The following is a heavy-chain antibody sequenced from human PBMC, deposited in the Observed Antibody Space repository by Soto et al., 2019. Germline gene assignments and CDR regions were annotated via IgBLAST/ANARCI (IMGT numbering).Heavy chain of an antibody. D-gene: IGHD3-3*01. Sequence: QVQLVQSGAEVKKPGASVMLSCKASGYTFTSYYMHWVRQAPGQGLEWMGIINPDGGSTRYAQKFQGRVTMTRDTSTRTFHMELSSLRSEDTAMYYCAKAPRGGVIITTSSAHIDYWGQGTLVTVSS. CDR2: INPDGGST. CDR3: AKAPRGGVIITTSSAHIDY. J-gene: IGHJ4*02. V-gene: IGHV1-46*01. CDR1: GYTFTSYY.